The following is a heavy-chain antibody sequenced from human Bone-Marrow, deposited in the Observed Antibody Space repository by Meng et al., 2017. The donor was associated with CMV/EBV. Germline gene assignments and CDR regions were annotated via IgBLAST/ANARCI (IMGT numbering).Heavy chain of an antibody. CDR3: ARDYGGARGAFDI. CDR2: IIPILGIA. Sequence: SVKVSCEASGGTFSSYAISWVRQAPGQGLEWMGGIIPILGIANYAQKFQGRVTITADKSTSTAYMELSSLRSEDTAVYYCARDYGGARGAFDIWGQGTMVTVSS. J-gene: IGHJ3*02. D-gene: IGHD4-23*01. CDR1: GGTFSSYA. V-gene: IGHV1-69*10.